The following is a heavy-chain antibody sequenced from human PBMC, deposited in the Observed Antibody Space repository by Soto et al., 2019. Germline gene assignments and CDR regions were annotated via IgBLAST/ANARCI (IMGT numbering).Heavy chain of an antibody. J-gene: IGHJ4*02. D-gene: IGHD3-3*01. CDR3: ARGRNITIFGVVMPFDY. CDR1: GGTFSSYT. Sequence: QVQLVQSGAEVKKPGSSVKVSCTASGGTFSSYTISWMRQAPGQGLEWMGRIIPILGIANYAQKFQGRVTITADKSTSTAYMELSSLRSEDTAVYYCARGRNITIFGVVMPFDYWGQGTLVTVSS. CDR2: IIPILGIA. V-gene: IGHV1-69*02.